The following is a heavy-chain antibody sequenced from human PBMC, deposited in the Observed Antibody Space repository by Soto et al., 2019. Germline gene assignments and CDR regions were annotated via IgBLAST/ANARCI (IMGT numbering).Heavy chain of an antibody. V-gene: IGHV1-69*12. CDR2: IIPIFGTA. D-gene: IGHD2-2*03. CDR3: ASGYCISTSCPMWYYYGMDV. CDR1: GGTFSSYA. J-gene: IGHJ6*02. Sequence: QVQLVQSGAEVKKPGSSVKVSCKASGGTFSSYAISWVRQAPGQGLEWMGGIIPIFGTANYAQKFQGRVTITAEESTSTAYKELSSLRSEDTAVYYCASGYCISTSCPMWYYYGMDVWGQGTTVTVSS.